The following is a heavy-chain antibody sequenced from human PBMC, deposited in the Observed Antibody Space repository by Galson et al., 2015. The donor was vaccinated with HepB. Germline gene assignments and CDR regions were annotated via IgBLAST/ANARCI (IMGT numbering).Heavy chain of an antibody. J-gene: IGHJ5*02. CDR3: ARPGRSSSSNWFDP. D-gene: IGHD6-13*01. V-gene: IGHV4-34*01. Sequence: SETLSLTCAVYGGSFSGYYWSWIRQPPGKGLEWIGEINHSGSTNYNPSLKSRVTISVDTSKNQFSLKLSSVTAADTAVYYCARPGRSSSSNWFDPWGQGTLVTVSS. CDR1: GGSFSGYY. CDR2: INHSGST.